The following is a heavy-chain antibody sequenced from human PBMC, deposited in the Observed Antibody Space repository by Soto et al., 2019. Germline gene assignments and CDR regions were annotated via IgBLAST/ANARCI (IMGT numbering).Heavy chain of an antibody. D-gene: IGHD3-22*01. CDR2: IYTSGST. J-gene: IGHJ5*02. Sequence: LSLTCTVSGGSISSYYWSWIRQPAVKGLEWIGRIYTSGSTNYNPSLKSRVTMSVDTSKNQFSLKLSSVTAADTAVYYCARVRGYYDSSGYYYGGNWFDPWGQGTLVTVSS. V-gene: IGHV4-4*07. CDR1: GGSISSYY. CDR3: ARVRGYYDSSGYYYGGNWFDP.